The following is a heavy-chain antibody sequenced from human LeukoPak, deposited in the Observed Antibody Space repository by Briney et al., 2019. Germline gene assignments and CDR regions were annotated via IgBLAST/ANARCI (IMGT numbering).Heavy chain of an antibody. J-gene: IGHJ6*04. D-gene: IGHD3-10*01. CDR3: AKLARRYYYGSGRDGMDV. CDR2: ISGSGGST. V-gene: IGHV3-23*01. Sequence: GGSLRLSCAASGFTFSSYAMSWVRQAPGKGLEWVSAISGSGGSTYYADSVKGRFTISRDNSKNTLYLQMNSLRAKDTAVYYCAKLARRYYYGSGRDGMDVWGKGTTVTVSS. CDR1: GFTFSSYA.